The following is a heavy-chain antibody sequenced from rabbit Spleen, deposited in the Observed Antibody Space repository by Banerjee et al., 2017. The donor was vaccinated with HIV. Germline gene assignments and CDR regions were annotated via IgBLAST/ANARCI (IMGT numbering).Heavy chain of an antibody. J-gene: IGHJ6*01. CDR1: GFDFSSYS. D-gene: IGHD4-1*01. CDR3: ARYYIFYGMDL. Sequence: QEQLVESGGGLVKPEGSLTLSCKTSGFDFSSYSMSWVRQAPGKGLEWIGAIYTGRGGTDYAKWVNGQFTISSDNAQYTVHLQMNSLTAADTATYFCARYYIFYGMDLWGPGTLVTVS. V-gene: IGHV1S47*01. CDR2: IYTGRGGT.